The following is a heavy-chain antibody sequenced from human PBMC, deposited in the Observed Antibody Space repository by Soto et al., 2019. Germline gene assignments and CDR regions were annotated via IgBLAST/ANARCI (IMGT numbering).Heavy chain of an antibody. CDR3: ASSHIAAAPYGMDA. CDR1: GYTFTSYG. V-gene: IGHV1-3*01. Sequence: GASVKVSCKASGYTFTSYGISWVRQAPGQGLEWMGWINAGNGNTKYSQKFQGRVTITRDTSASTAYMELSSLRSEDTAVYYCASSHIAAAPYGMDAWGQGTTVTVSS. D-gene: IGHD6-13*01. J-gene: IGHJ6*02. CDR2: INAGNGNT.